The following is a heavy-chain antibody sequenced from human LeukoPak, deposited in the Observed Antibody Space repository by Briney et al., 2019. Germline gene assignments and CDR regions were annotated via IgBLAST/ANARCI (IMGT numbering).Heavy chain of an antibody. Sequence: SVKVSCKASGGTFSSYAISWVRQAPGQGLEWMGGIIPIFGTANYAQKFQGRVTITADKSTSTAYMELSSLRSEDTAVYYCAKDPDTASPMDVWGKGTTVTVSS. CDR2: IIPIFGTA. D-gene: IGHD5-18*01. CDR1: GGTFSSYA. J-gene: IGHJ6*04. V-gene: IGHV1-69*06. CDR3: AKDPDTASPMDV.